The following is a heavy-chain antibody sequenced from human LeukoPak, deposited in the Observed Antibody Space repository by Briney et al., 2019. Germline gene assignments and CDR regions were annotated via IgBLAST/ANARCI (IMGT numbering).Heavy chain of an antibody. V-gene: IGHV4-4*07. Sequence: SETLSLTCTVSGGSISSYYWSWIRQPAGKGLEWIGRIYTSGSTNYNPSLKSRVTMSVDTSKNQFSLKLSSVTAADTAVYYCARGLGYSSFNWFDPWGQGTLVTVSS. CDR2: IYTSGST. CDR3: ARGLGYSSFNWFDP. D-gene: IGHD6-13*01. J-gene: IGHJ5*02. CDR1: GGSISSYY.